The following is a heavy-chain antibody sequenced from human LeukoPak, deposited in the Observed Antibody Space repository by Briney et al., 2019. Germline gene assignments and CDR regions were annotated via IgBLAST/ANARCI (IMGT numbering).Heavy chain of an antibody. D-gene: IGHD5-12*01. CDR1: GFTFSSYA. Sequence: GGSLRLSCEASGFTFSSYAMSWVRQAPGKGLEWVSVISGSGDSTYYADSVEGRCTVSRDNSRDALYLQMNSLRAEDTAVYYCARVGYSGYDYDYWGQGTLVTVSS. CDR3: ARVGYSGYDYDY. J-gene: IGHJ4*02. V-gene: IGHV3-23*01. CDR2: ISGSGDST.